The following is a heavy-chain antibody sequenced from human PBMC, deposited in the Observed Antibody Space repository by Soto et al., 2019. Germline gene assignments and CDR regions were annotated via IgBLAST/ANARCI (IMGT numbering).Heavy chain of an antibody. D-gene: IGHD3-3*01. Sequence: QVQLQESGPGLVKPSETLSLTCTVSGGSLSSYYWSWIRQPPGKGLECIGYIYYSGSTNYKPSLKSRATISVDTSKNQFSLKLGSVTAADTAVYYCARVTSGYRPHFEYWGQGTLVTVSS. J-gene: IGHJ4*02. CDR1: GGSLSSYY. CDR3: ARVTSGYRPHFEY. CDR2: IYYSGST. V-gene: IGHV4-59*01.